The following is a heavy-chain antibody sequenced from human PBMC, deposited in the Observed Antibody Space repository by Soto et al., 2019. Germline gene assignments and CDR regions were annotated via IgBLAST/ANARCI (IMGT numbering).Heavy chain of an antibody. J-gene: IGHJ5*02. D-gene: IGHD5-12*01. V-gene: IGHV1-69*02. CDR2: VIPFLSIA. CDR1: GGTFSSYT. Sequence: QVHLVQSGAEVKKPGSSVKVSCKTSGGTFSSYTISWVRQAPGQGLEWMGRVIPFLSIANYAQKCLGRVTIAADNSTSTAYMELSSLRSEDTAVYYCALDSTVYYSGFHSWGQGTLVTVSS. CDR3: ALDSTVYYSGFHS.